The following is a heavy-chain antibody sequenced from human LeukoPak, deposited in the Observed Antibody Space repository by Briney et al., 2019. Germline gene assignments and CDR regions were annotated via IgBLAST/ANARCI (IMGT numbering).Heavy chain of an antibody. D-gene: IGHD5-24*01. J-gene: IGHJ3*02. CDR2: IYHSGGT. CDR1: GYSVSSGYY. V-gene: IGHV4-38-2*02. CDR3: ARTQWLEAFDI. Sequence: SETLSLTCTVSGYSVSSGYYWGWIRQPPGKGLEWIGNIYHSGGTYYNVSLKSRVTISVDTSKNQFSLKLSSVTAADTAVYYCARTQWLEAFDIWGQGTMVTVSS.